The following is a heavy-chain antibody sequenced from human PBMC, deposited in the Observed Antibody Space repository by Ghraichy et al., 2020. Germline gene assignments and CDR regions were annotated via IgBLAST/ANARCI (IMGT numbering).Heavy chain of an antibody. CDR3: ASGYSYGPRY. CDR2: INHSGST. V-gene: IGHV4-34*01. J-gene: IGHJ4*02. D-gene: IGHD5-18*01. Sequence: SETLSLTCAVYGGSFSGYYWSWIRQPPGKGLEWIGEINHSGSTNYNPSLKSRVTISVDTSKNQFSLKLSSVTAADTAVYYCASGYSYGPRYWGQGTLVTVSS. CDR1: GGSFSGYY.